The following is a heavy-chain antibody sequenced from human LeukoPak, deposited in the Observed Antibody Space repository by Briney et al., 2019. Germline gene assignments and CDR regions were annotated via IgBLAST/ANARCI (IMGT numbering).Heavy chain of an antibody. CDR3: AREGHDEGDQLLCFDP. J-gene: IGHJ5*02. V-gene: IGHV4-30-4*08. CDR2: IYYSGST. Sequence: SETLSLTCTVSGGSISSGDYYWSWIRQPPGKGLEWIGYIYYSGSTYYNPSLKSRVTISVDTSKNQFSLKLSSVTAADTAVYYCAREGHDEGDQLLCFDPWGQGTLVTVSS. CDR1: GGSISSGDYY. D-gene: IGHD2-2*01.